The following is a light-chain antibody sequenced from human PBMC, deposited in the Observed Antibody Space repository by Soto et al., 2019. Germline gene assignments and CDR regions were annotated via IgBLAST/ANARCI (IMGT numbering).Light chain of an antibody. J-gene: IGLJ2*01. V-gene: IGLV2-8*01. CDR2: EVS. Sequence: QSALTQPPSASGSPGQSVTIPCTGTYSDIGAYNYVSWYQQRPGEAPKLIIYEVSKRPSGVPDRIFASKSGNTASLAISGLRSEDEADYYCAAWDDSLSGVFGGGTKVTVL. CDR1: YSDIGAYNY. CDR3: AAWDDSLSGV.